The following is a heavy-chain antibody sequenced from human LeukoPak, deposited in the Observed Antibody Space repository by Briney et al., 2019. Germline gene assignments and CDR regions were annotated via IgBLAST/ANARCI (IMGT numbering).Heavy chain of an antibody. CDR1: GFTFSSYW. J-gene: IGHJ5*02. D-gene: IGHD5-18*01. V-gene: IGHV3-74*01. Sequence: LGGSLRLSCAASGFTFSSYWMHWVRQAPGKGLVWVSRINSDGSTTNYADSVRGRFTISRDNAKNSLYLQMNSLRAEDTALYYCAKDTSRGYSYPVEFDPWGQGTLVTVSS. CDR2: INSDGSTT. CDR3: AKDTSRGYSYPVEFDP.